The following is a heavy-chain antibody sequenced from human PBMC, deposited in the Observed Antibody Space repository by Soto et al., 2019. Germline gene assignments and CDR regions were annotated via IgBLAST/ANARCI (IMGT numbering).Heavy chain of an antibody. CDR3: ARGGGGGLFEH. Sequence: GGSLRLSCSASGFALSRSWVHWVRQAPGKGLVWISRINADGSRSNTADFVSGRFTISRDNAKNMAYLQMNSVRAEDTAVYYCARGGGGGLFEHWGQGVLVTVSS. D-gene: IGHD2-21*01. V-gene: IGHV3-74*01. CDR1: GFALSRSW. J-gene: IGHJ4*02. CDR2: INADGSRS.